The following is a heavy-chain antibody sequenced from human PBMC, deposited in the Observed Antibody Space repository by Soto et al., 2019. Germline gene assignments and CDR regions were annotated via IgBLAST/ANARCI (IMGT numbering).Heavy chain of an antibody. CDR2: IKTDGSEK. V-gene: IGHV3-7*05. J-gene: IGHJ6*02. CDR1: GFTFSAYW. Sequence: EVQLVKSGGGLVQPGGSLRLSCEASGFTFSAYWMGWVRQAPGTGLQWVATIKTDGSEKYYVDSVTGRFTISRDNDKNSLYLQLNTLRAEDTGVYYCARPVRGSPEDVWGQGTTVTVSS. D-gene: IGHD3-16*01. CDR3: ARPVRGSPEDV.